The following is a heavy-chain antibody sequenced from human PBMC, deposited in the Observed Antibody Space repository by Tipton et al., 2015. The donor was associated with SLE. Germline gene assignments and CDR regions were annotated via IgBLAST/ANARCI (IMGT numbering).Heavy chain of an antibody. Sequence: SLRLSCAASGFTFSSYGMHWVRQAPGKGLEWVAVIWYDGSNKYYADSVKGRFTISRDNSKNTLYLQMNSLRAEDTAVYYCAKDEAGTTLRDYYYYYGMDVWGQGTTVTVSS. CDR3: AKDEAGTTLRDYYYYYGMDV. D-gene: IGHD1-1*01. J-gene: IGHJ6*02. V-gene: IGHV3-33*06. CDR1: GFTFSSYG. CDR2: IWYDGSNK.